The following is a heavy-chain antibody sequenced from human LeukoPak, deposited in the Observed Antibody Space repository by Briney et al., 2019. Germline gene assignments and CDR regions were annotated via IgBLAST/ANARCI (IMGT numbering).Heavy chain of an antibody. D-gene: IGHD1-26*01. CDR3: ARDHTLGSYFDY. J-gene: IGHJ4*02. V-gene: IGHV3-7*01. CDR2: IKQDGSGK. Sequence: PGGSLRLSCAASGFTFSSYWMSWVRQAPGKGLEWVANIKQDGSGKYYVDSVKGRFTISRDNAKNTLYLQMNSLRAEDTAVYYCARDHTLGSYFDYWGQGTLVTVSS. CDR1: GFTFSSYW.